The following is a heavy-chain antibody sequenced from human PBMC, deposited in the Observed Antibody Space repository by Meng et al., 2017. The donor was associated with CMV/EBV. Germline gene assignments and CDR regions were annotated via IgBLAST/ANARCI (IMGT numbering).Heavy chain of an antibody. V-gene: IGHV6-1*01. CDR1: GDSVSSNSAA. Sequence: SETLSLTCAISGDSVSSNSAAWNWIRQSPSRGLEWLGRTYYRSRWYNDYAASVKSRITINSDTSKNQFSLQLNSVTPEDTAVYYCARDSDDLGYAGDLYYYYGMDVWGQGTTVTVSS. J-gene: IGHJ6*02. CDR2: TYYRSRWYN. CDR3: ARDSDDLGYAGDLYYYYGMDV. D-gene: IGHD3-16*01.